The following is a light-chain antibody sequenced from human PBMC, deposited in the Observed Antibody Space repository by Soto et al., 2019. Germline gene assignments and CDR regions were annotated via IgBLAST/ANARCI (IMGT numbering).Light chain of an antibody. CDR1: QSVSSS. Sequence: EIVVTQSPATLSVSPGERVTHSCRASQSVSSSLAWYQQRPGQAPRLLIYDTSTRAPGIAARFSGSGSGTEFTLTISSLQSEDVAVYYCQQYVHWPPGTFGQGTKVDI. V-gene: IGKV3-15*01. J-gene: IGKJ1*01. CDR2: DTS. CDR3: QQYVHWPPGT.